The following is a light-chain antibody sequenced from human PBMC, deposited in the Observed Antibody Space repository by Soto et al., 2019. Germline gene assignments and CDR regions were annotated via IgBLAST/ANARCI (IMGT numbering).Light chain of an antibody. J-gene: IGLJ1*01. V-gene: IGLV2-8*01. Sequence: QSALTQPPSASGSPGQSVTISCTGTSSDVGGYNYVSWYQQHPGKVPKLMIYEVSKRPPGVPDRFSGSKSGNTASLTVSGLQADDEADYYCSSYAGSDNFVFGTGTKLTVL. CDR3: SSYAGSDNFV. CDR2: EVS. CDR1: SSDVGGYNY.